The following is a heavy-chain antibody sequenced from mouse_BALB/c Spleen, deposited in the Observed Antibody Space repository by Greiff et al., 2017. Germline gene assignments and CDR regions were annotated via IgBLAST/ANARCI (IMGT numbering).Heavy chain of an antibody. CDR2: ISDGGSYT. J-gene: IGHJ3*01. CDR3: ARAGIYYGNSWFAY. V-gene: IGHV5-4*02. D-gene: IGHD2-1*01. Sequence: EVKLMESGGGLVKPGGSLKLSCAASGFTFSDYYMYWVRQTPEKRLEWVATISDGGSYTYYPDSVKGRFTISRDNAKNNLYLQMSSLKSEDTAMYYCARAGIYYGNSWFAYWGQGTLVTVSA. CDR1: GFTFSDYY.